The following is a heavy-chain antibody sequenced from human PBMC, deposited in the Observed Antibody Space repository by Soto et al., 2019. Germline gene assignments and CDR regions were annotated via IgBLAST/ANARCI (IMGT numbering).Heavy chain of an antibody. J-gene: IGHJ4*02. Sequence: QITLKESGPTPVKARPTLALTCTFSGLSLNTGGGGVGWIRQPPGKALEWLALIYWDDDKRYSPCLKTRLTITKDTSKNQVVLTMTNIDPVDTATYYCAHYISSWYLLFDYWGQGALVTVSS. CDR1: GLSLNTGGGG. V-gene: IGHV2-5*02. CDR3: AHYISSWYLLFDY. D-gene: IGHD6-19*01. CDR2: IYWDDDK.